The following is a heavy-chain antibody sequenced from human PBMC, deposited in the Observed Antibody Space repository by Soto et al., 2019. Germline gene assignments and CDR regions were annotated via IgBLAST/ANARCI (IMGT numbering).Heavy chain of an antibody. Sequence: QITLKESGPTLVKPTQPLTLTCTFSGFSLTTRGVGVGWIRQPPGKALECLALIYWDDDKRYSPSLHSRLSFTKDTSKNQVVLTMTNVDPVDTATYYCAHIPNYYQYDWFDPWGQGTLVSVSS. V-gene: IGHV2-5*02. J-gene: IGHJ5*02. D-gene: IGHD3-16*01. CDR1: GFSLTTRGVG. CDR2: IYWDDDK. CDR3: AHIPNYYQYDWFDP.